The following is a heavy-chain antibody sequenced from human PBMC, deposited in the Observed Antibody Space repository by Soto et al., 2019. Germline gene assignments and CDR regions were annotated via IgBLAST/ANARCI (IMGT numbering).Heavy chain of an antibody. V-gene: IGHV3-30-3*01. Sequence: VQLVESGGGVVQPGRSLRLSCAASGFTFSSYAMHWVRQAPGKGLEWVAVISYDGSNKYYADSVKGRFTISRDNSKNTLYLQMNSLRAEDTAVYYCARDYLGGFDYWGQGTLVTVSS. J-gene: IGHJ4*02. CDR1: GFTFSSYA. CDR2: ISYDGSNK. CDR3: ARDYLGGFDY. D-gene: IGHD3-3*01.